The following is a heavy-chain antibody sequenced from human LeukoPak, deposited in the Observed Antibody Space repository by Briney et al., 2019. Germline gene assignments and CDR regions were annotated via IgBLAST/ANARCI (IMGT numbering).Heavy chain of an antibody. CDR3: ARDEYGGPFDY. V-gene: IGHV4-59*01. D-gene: IGHD4/OR15-4a*01. Sequence: PSETLSLTCTVSGGSINNYYWNWIRQPPGKGLEWISYMSYSGNTYHNPSLKCRVTISVDMSKNQFYLQMSSVTAADTAVYYCARDEYGGPFDYWGQGALVTVSS. J-gene: IGHJ4*02. CDR2: MSYSGNT. CDR1: GGSINNYY.